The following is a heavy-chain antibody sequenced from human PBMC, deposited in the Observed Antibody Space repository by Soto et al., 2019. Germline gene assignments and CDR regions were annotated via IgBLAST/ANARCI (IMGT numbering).Heavy chain of an antibody. CDR2: IIPILGTT. Sequence: QVQLVQSGAEERVPGSSVKVSCKASRDTFDSYAMTWVRLAPGQGPEWMGGIIPILGTTKYAQKFQGRVTMTADESTSTVYMELSSLRSDDGAVYYCPAGGKNGYIKWGQGTQVTVSS. J-gene: IGHJ4*02. V-gene: IGHV1-69*01. CDR1: RDTFDSYA. CDR3: PAGGKNGYIK. D-gene: IGHD1-1*01.